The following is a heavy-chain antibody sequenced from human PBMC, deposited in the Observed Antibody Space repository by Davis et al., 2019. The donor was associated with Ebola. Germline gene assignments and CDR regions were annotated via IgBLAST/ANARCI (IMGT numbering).Heavy chain of an antibody. V-gene: IGHV3-74*01. CDR1: GFTFSSYW. D-gene: IGHD3-22*01. J-gene: IGHJ4*02. Sequence: GESLKISCAASGFTFSSYWMHWVRQAPGKGLVWVSRINSDGSSTSYADSVKGRFTISRDNAKNSLYLQMNSLRAEDTAVYYCARDRRYYDSSGLPDYWGQGTLVTVSS. CDR2: INSDGSST. CDR3: ARDRRYYDSSGLPDY.